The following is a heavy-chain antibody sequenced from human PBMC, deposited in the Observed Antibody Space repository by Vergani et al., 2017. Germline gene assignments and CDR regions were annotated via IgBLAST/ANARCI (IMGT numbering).Heavy chain of an antibody. CDR2: IDHTGRP. Sequence: QVPLQQWGGGLLKPSETLSLTCVVNGGSFTSYHWTWIRQSPGEGLEWVGDIDHTGRPDYNPSLKSRLTMSVDKSRNQFSLTLNSVTATDTAIYFCARVNTETNGHLYYYYYMDVGGQGTAVTVS. D-gene: IGHD4-11*01. CDR1: GGSFTSYH. J-gene: IGHJ6*03. V-gene: IGHV4-34*01. CDR3: ARVNTETNGHLYYYYYMDV.